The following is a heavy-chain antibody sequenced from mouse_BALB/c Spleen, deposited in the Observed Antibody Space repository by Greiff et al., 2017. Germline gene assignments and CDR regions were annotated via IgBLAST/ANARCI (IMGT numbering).Heavy chain of an antibody. V-gene: IGHV7-3*02. CDR1: GFTFTDYY. CDR3: ARDMSYYAMDY. Sequence: EVQLQQSGGGLVQPGGSLRLSCATSGFTFTDYYMSWVRQPPGKALEWLGFIRNKANGYTTEYSASVKGRFTISRDNSQSILYLQMNTLRAEDSATDYCARDMSYYAMDYWGQGTSVTVSS. J-gene: IGHJ4*01. CDR2: IRNKANGYTT.